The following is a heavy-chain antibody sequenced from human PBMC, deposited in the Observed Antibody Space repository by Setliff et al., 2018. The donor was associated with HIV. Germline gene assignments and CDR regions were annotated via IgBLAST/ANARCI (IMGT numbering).Heavy chain of an antibody. CDR1: GFTFSKAW. V-gene: IGHV3-15*01. J-gene: IGHJ4*02. D-gene: IGHD3-9*01. CDR2: IKSRTVTETT. Sequence: GGSLRLSCAAAGFTFSKAWMSWFRQTPGKGLEWVGRIKSRTVTETTDVAAPVKGRFTISRDNAQYSLYLQMNSLRAEDTAMYYCVRGLGSPTYYFDYWGQGTLVTVSS. CDR3: VRGLGSPTYYFDY.